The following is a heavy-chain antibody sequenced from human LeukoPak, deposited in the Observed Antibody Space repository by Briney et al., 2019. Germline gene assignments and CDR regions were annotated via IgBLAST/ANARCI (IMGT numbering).Heavy chain of an antibody. J-gene: IGHJ4*02. D-gene: IGHD3-22*01. CDR2: IYYSGST. CDR3: ARAGSGYQYYFDY. CDR1: GGSISSSSCY. Sequence: SETLSLTCTVSGGSISSSSCYWGWIRQPPGKGLRGMGSIYYSGSTYYNPSLKSRVTISVDRSKNQFSLKLSSVTAADTAVYYCARAGSGYQYYFDYWGQGTLVTVSS. V-gene: IGHV4-39*07.